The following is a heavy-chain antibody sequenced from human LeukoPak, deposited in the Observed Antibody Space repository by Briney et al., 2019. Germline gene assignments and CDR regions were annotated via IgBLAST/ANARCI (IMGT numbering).Heavy chain of an antibody. D-gene: IGHD1-26*01. Sequence: GGSLRLSCAASGFSFSTYAMFWVRQAPGKGLEWVSGISDTGGTSFYADSVKGRFTISRHNSKNTLYLQMISLRAEDTAVYYCARGFPVGANGPFDYWGQGTLVTVSS. CDR1: GFSFSTYA. CDR2: ISDTGGTS. CDR3: ARGFPVGANGPFDY. J-gene: IGHJ4*02. V-gene: IGHV3-23*01.